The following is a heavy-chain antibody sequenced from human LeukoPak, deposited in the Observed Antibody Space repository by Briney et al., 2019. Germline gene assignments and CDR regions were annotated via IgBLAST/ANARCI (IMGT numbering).Heavy chain of an antibody. J-gene: IGHJ3*02. CDR3: ARAGYGDYEDAFDI. D-gene: IGHD4-17*01. Sequence: SQTLSLTCTVSGGSISSGGYYWSWIRQHPGKGLEWIGYIYYSGSTYYNPFLKSRVTISVDTSKNQFSLKLSSVTAADTAVYYCARAGYGDYEDAFDIWGQGTMVTVSS. CDR2: IYYSGST. V-gene: IGHV4-31*03. CDR1: GGSISSGGYY.